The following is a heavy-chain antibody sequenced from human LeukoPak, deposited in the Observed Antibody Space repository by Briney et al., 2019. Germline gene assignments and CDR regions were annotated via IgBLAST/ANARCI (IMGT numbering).Heavy chain of an antibody. CDR2: IYYSGST. Sequence: SQTLSLTCTVSGGSISSAGHYWSWIRQHPGKGLEWIGYIYYSGSTYYRPSLESRLTISIDTSKNQFSLKLSSVTAADTAVYYCARVLYPDPDTSGYYIDNWSEGTLVT. D-gene: IGHD3-22*01. J-gene: IGHJ4*02. CDR1: GGSISSAGHY. V-gene: IGHV4-31*03. CDR3: ARVLYPDPDTSGYYIDN.